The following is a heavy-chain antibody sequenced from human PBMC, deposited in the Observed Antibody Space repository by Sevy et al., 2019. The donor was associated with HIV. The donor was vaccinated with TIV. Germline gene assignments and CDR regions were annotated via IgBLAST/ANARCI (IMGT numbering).Heavy chain of an antibody. D-gene: IGHD3-16*01. CDR1: GFTFSRYG. CDR3: AKGPSPMITFGGVADY. V-gene: IGHV3-30*02. J-gene: IGHJ4*02. CDR2: IRYDGSTK. Sequence: GGSLRLSCAASGFTFSRYGMHWVRQAPGKGLEWVAFIRYDGSTKYYTESVKGLFTISRDNSKITLYLQMNSLRTEDTAVYYCAKGPSPMITFGGVADYWGQGTLVTVSS.